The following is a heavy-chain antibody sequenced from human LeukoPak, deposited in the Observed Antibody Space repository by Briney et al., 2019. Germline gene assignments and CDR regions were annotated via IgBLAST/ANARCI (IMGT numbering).Heavy chain of an antibody. CDR3: ARGGYAF. V-gene: IGHV3-7*01. CDR2: IREDGSDK. Sequence: GGSLRLSCVASGFTFRSYAMSWVRQAPGKGLEWVANIREDGSDKYYVDSVKGRFTVSRDNNKNSLFLQLDSLRVEDTAVYYCARGGYAFWGQGVQITVSS. D-gene: IGHD5-12*01. CDR1: GFTFRSYA. J-gene: IGHJ4*02.